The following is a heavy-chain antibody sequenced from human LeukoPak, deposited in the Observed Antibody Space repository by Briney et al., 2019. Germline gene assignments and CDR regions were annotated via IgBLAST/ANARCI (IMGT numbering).Heavy chain of an antibody. V-gene: IGHV3-66*04. CDR2: IYSGGNT. CDR1: GFTVSSNY. J-gene: IGHJ6*02. D-gene: IGHD3-9*01. CDR3: ARQQTYYDILTGSNYGMDV. Sequence: SGGSLRLSCAASGFTVSSNYMSWVRQAPGKGLEWVSVIYSGGNTYYADSVKGRFTISRDNSKNTLYLHMNTLRAEDTAVYYCARQQTYYDILTGSNYGMDVWGQGATVTVSS.